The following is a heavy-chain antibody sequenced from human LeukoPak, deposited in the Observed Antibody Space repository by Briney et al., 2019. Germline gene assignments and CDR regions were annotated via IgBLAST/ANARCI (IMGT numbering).Heavy chain of an antibody. CDR2: IYHSGIT. V-gene: IGHV4-38-2*02. D-gene: IGHD3-3*01. CDR3: ARGTRSDYDFWSGYYSANFDY. CDR1: GYSIRSGFY. J-gene: IGHJ4*02. Sequence: SETLSLTCTVSGYSIRSGFYWGWIRQPPGKGLEWIGNIYHSGITYYTPSLKSRVTISVDTSKNQFSLKLSSVTAADTAVYYCARGTRSDYDFWSGYYSANFDYWGQGTLVTVSS.